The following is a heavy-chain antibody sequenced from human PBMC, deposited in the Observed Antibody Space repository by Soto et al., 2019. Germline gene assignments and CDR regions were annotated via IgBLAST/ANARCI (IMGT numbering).Heavy chain of an antibody. CDR3: SIRSYGSGWFDP. Sequence: SETLSLTCTVSGGSVTTSRYYWSWISQPPGKGLEWIGNIYYSGSAYCNPSLKSRVTISVHTSKIQFSLELSSVTATDTALYYCSIRSYGSGWFDPWGQGTLVTVSS. V-gene: IGHV4-39*01. D-gene: IGHD6-19*01. J-gene: IGHJ5*02. CDR1: GGSVTTSRYY. CDR2: IYYSGSA.